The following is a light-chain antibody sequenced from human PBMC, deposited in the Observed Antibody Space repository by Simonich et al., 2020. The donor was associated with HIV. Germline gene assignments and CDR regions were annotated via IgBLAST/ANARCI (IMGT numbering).Light chain of an antibody. J-gene: IGKJ2*01. V-gene: IGKV3-15*01. Sequence: EIVMTQSPATLSVSPGERATLSCRASQSVSRNSAWYQQKPGQAPRLLIHGESTRATGIPARFSGSGSGTEFTLTISSLQSEDFAVYYCQQYNKWPPYTFGQGTKVDIK. CDR3: QQYNKWPPYT. CDR1: QSVSRN. CDR2: GES.